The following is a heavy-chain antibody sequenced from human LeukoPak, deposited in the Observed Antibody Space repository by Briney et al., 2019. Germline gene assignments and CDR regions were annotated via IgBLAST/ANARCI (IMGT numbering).Heavy chain of an antibody. CDR3: VRAIGSNTL. CDR1: GFIFSTYG. D-gene: IGHD2-15*01. J-gene: IGHJ4*02. CDR2: INQDGSEK. V-gene: IGHV3-7*01. Sequence: GGSLRLSCTASGFIFSTYGMHWVRQAPGKVLEWVANINQDGSEKYYVDSVKGRFTISRDNAKNSLYLQMNSLRAEDTAVYFCVRAIGSNTLWGQGTLVTVSS.